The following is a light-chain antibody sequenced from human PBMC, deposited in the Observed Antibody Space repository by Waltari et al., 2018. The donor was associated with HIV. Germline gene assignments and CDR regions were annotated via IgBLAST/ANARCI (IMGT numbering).Light chain of an antibody. V-gene: IGLV2-14*03. CDR1: STDSRFYQY. CDR2: DIN. J-gene: IGLJ2*01. Sequence: QSALTQPASVSGFLGQSINISCTGISTDSRFYQYVSWYQQHPGKIPRLIIVDINNRPSGVSDRFSGSRSGNSASLTFSGLQSGDEAHYYCASNRLDYTLIFGGGTKLTVL. CDR3: ASNRLDYTLI.